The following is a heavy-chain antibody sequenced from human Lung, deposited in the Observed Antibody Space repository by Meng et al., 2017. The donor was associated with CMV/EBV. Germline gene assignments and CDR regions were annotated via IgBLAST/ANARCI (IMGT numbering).Heavy chain of an antibody. Sequence: GESLKISCAASGFTFSNYAMSWVRQAPGKGLEWVSDISGSGSRLYYADTVTGRFTISRDNSKNTLDLQMNSLRAEDTAVYCCAKTEYYDSSGYDKWGQGTLVTVSS. D-gene: IGHD3-22*01. J-gene: IGHJ4*02. CDR3: AKTEYYDSSGYDK. CDR1: GFTFSNYA. CDR2: ISGSGSRL. V-gene: IGHV3-23*01.